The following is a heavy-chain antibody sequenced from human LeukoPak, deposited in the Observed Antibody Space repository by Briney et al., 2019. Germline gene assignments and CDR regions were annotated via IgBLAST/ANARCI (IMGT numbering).Heavy chain of an antibody. CDR1: GYTFTSYG. CDR2: ISANNGNT. V-gene: IGHV1-18*01. Sequence: ASVKASCKASGYTFTSYGISWVRQXPXQXLEWMGWISANNGNTDYAQKFQGRVTXTTDTSTSTAYMELRGLRSDDTAVYYCARKPTGGPLDYWGQGTLVTVSS. CDR3: ARKPTGGPLDY. D-gene: IGHD7-27*01. J-gene: IGHJ4*02.